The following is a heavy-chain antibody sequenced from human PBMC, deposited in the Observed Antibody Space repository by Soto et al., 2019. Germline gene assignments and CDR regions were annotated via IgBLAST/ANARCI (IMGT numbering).Heavy chain of an antibody. CDR3: ARHYGDGHDYLDY. CDR1: GWSISSYY. Sequence: QVQLQESGPGLVKPSETLSLTCTVSGWSISSYYWSWIRQPPGKGLEWIGYIYYRANPNYNPSLKSRLTISQDTSKNQFSLKLSSVTAADTAVYYCARHYGDGHDYLDYWGQGTLVTVSS. J-gene: IGHJ4*02. CDR2: IYYRANP. V-gene: IGHV4-59*08. D-gene: IGHD5-12*01.